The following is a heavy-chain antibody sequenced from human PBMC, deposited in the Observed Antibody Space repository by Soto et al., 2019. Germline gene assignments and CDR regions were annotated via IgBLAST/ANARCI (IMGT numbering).Heavy chain of an antibody. V-gene: IGHV1-69*13. Sequence: GASVKVSCKAFGVTFSSYAVNWVRQAPGQGLEWMGGITPFFGTSNYAQKFQGRVTITADESTSTVFMDLVSLRSEDTAVYYCARVGYSTNYGMAVWGQGTTVTVSS. CDR3: ARVGYSTNYGMAV. D-gene: IGHD6-13*01. CDR1: GVTFSSYA. CDR2: ITPFFGTS. J-gene: IGHJ6*02.